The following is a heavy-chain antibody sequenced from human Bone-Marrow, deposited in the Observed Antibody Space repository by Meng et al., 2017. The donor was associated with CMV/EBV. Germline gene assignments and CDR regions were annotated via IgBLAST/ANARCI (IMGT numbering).Heavy chain of an antibody. CDR3: AREFTIAVARFDP. V-gene: IGHV3-7*01. D-gene: IGHD6-19*01. CDR2: IKQDGSEK. CDR1: GFTFSSYW. J-gene: IGHJ5*02. Sequence: GGSLRLSCAASGFTFSSYWMSWVRQAPGKGLEWVANIKQDGSEKYYVDSVKGRFTISRDNAKNSLYPQMNSLRAEDTAVYYCAREFTIAVARFDPWGQGTLVTVSS.